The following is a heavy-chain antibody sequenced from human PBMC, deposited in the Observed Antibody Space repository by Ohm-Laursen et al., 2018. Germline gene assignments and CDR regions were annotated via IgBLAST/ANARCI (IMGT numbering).Heavy chain of an antibody. Sequence: GSLRLSCAASGFNFRSDAMTWVRQAPGKGLEWVSAISGSSGSIYSADSVKGRFTISRDNSKNTLYLQMNSLRVEDTAVYYCAKMVGPTMALNWFDPWGQGTLVTVSS. V-gene: IGHV3-23*01. J-gene: IGHJ5*02. D-gene: IGHD1-26*01. CDR2: ISGSSGSI. CDR1: GFNFRSDA. CDR3: AKMVGPTMALNWFDP.